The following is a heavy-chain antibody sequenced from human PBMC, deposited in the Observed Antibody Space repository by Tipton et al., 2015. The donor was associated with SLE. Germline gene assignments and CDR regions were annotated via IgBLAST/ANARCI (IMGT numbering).Heavy chain of an antibody. Sequence: QLVQSGAEVKKPGASVKVSCKASGYTFTSYGITWVRQAPGQGLEWMGWISAYNDNTNYAQRFQGRVTMTTDTSTSTAYMELRSLRSDDTAVYYCARGGQVAVAVTHWFDPWGQGTLVTVSS. V-gene: IGHV1-18*01. CDR3: ARGGQVAVAVTHWFDP. CDR2: ISAYNDNT. J-gene: IGHJ5*02. D-gene: IGHD6-19*01. CDR1: GYTFTSYG.